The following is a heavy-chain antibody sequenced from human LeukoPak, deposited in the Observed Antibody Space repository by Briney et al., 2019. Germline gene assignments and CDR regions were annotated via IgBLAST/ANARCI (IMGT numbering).Heavy chain of an antibody. D-gene: IGHD3-9*01. CDR1: GGTFSSYA. J-gene: IGHJ6*02. V-gene: IGHV1-69*05. Sequence: SVKVSCKASGGTFSSYAISWVRQAPGQGLEWMGGIIPIFGTANYAQKFQGRVTMTRNTSISTAYMELSSLRSEDTAVYYCARNYDILTGPAYYYYYGMDVWGQGTTVTVSS. CDR3: ARNYDILTGPAYYYYYGMDV. CDR2: IIPIFGTA.